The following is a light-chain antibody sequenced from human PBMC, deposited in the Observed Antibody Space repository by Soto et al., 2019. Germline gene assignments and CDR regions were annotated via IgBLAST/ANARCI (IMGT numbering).Light chain of an antibody. Sequence: DIVMTQSPDSLSVSLGERATINCKSSQSVLYSSNNKNFLAWYQQKPRHPPKLLFYWASTRESGVPDRFSGSGSGTDFTLTISSLQAEDVAVYYCQQYHSSPLTFGGGTKVDIK. CDR1: QSVLYSSNNKNF. V-gene: IGKV4-1*01. J-gene: IGKJ4*01. CDR3: QQYHSSPLT. CDR2: WAS.